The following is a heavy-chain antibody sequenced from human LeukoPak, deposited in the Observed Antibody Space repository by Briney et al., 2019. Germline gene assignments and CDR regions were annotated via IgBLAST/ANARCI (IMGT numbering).Heavy chain of an antibody. CDR2: IKQDGSEK. CDR3: ARRPFYGDSYYSDY. J-gene: IGHJ4*02. D-gene: IGHD4-17*01. CDR1: GFTFSSYW. Sequence: GGSLRLSCAASGFTFSSYWMSGVRQAPGKGVEWVANIKQDGSEKYYVDSVEGRFTISRDNAKNSLYLQMNSLRAEDTAVYYCARRPFYGDSYYSDYWGQGTLVTVSS. V-gene: IGHV3-7*03.